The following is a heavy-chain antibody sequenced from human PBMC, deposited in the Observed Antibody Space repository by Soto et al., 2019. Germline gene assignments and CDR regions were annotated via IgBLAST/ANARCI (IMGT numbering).Heavy chain of an antibody. Sequence: QVHLVESGGGVVQPGRALRLSCAASGFTFSSYGMHWVRQAPGKGLEWVAVIWYDGSNKYYADSVKGRFTISRDNSKNTLYLQMNSLRAEDTAVYFCARFSSSWYGRIDYWGQGTLVTVSS. CDR2: IWYDGSNK. CDR1: GFTFSSYG. V-gene: IGHV3-33*01. J-gene: IGHJ4*02. D-gene: IGHD6-13*01. CDR3: ARFSSSWYGRIDY.